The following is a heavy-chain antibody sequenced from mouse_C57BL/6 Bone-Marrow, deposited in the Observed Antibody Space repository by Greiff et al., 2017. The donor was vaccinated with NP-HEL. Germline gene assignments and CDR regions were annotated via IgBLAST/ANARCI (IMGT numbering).Heavy chain of an antibody. J-gene: IGHJ2*01. V-gene: IGHV1-82*01. CDR2: IYPGDGDT. CDR1: GYAFSSSW. CDR3: ARAYYSNYVGDY. D-gene: IGHD2-5*01. Sequence: QVQLQQSGPELVKPGASVKISCKASGYAFSSSWMNWVKQRPGKGLEWIGRIYPGDGDTNYNGKFKGKATLTADKSSSTAYMQLSSLTSEDSAVYFCARAYYSNYVGDYWGQGTTLTVSS.